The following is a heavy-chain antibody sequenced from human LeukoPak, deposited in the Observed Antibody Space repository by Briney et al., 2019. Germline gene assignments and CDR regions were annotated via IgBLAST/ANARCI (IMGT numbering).Heavy chain of an antibody. J-gene: IGHJ4*02. D-gene: IGHD1-26*01. CDR1: GGTFIRYA. V-gene: IGHV1-69*05. Sequence: GSSVTVSCKASGGTFIRYAISWLRQPPGQGLEWMGWIIPIFGTANYAQNSQGRVTITTDESTSKDHMELSSLRSEDTAVYYCARDRVNRWEPKTVFDYWGQGTLVTVSS. CDR2: IIPIFGTA. CDR3: ARDRVNRWEPKTVFDY.